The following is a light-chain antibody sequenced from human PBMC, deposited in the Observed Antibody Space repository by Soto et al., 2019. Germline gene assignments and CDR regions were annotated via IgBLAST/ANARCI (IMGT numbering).Light chain of an antibody. CDR1: QSVGSNH. Sequence: EIVLTQSPGTLSLSPGERATLSCRASQSVGSNHLAWYQLKPGQAPRVLIHGASSRATGIPDRFSGSGSGTDFTLTISRLEAEDFAVYFCQQYGNPPPNAFGQGTKVEIK. V-gene: IGKV3-20*01. CDR2: GAS. CDR3: QQYGNPPPNA. J-gene: IGKJ2*01.